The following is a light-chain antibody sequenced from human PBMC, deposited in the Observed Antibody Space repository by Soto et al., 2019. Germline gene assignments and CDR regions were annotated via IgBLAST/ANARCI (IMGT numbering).Light chain of an antibody. Sequence: DIQMTQSPSTLSASVGDRVTITCRASQSISSWLAWNQQKPGKAPKLLIYDASSLESGVPSRFSGSGSGTESTLTISSLQPDDFATYYCQQYNSYPLTFGGGTKVEIK. CDR1: QSISSW. V-gene: IGKV1-5*01. CDR2: DAS. CDR3: QQYNSYPLT. J-gene: IGKJ4*01.